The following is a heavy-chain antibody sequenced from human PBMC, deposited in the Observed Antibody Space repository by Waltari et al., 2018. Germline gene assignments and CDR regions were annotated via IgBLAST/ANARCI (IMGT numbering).Heavy chain of an antibody. CDR1: GFTFSSYA. D-gene: IGHD3-22*01. V-gene: IGHV3-23*03. CDR2: IYSGGST. J-gene: IGHJ4*02. CDR3: AKDAYYYDSSGYFLPDYFDY. Sequence: EVQLLESGGGLVQPGGSLRLSCAASGFTFSSYAMSWVRQAPGKGLEWVSVIYSGGSTYYADSVKGRFTISRDNSKNTLYLQMNSLRAEDTAVYYCAKDAYYYDSSGYFLPDYFDYWGQGTLVTVSS.